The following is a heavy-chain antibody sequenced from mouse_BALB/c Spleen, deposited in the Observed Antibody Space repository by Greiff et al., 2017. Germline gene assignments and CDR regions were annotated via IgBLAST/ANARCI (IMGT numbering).Heavy chain of an antibody. J-gene: IGHJ2*01. CDR1: GYTFTSYW. D-gene: IGHD2-12*01. Sequence: VQLQQPGAELVRPGASVKLSCKASGYTFTSYWINWVKQRPGQGLEWIGNIYPSDSYTNYNQKFKDKATLTVDKSSSTAYMQLSSPTSEDSAVYYCFTTGALDYWGQGTTLTVSS. CDR2: IYPSDSYT. CDR3: FTTGALDY. V-gene: IGHV1-69*02.